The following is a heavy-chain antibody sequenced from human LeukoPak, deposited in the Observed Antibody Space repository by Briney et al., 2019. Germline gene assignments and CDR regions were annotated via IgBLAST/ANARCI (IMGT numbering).Heavy chain of an antibody. CDR3: ARHVSGLGQELYGSGSGFDY. J-gene: IGHJ4*02. D-gene: IGHD3-10*01. Sequence: TSETLSLTCTVSGGSISSYYWSWIRQPPGKGLEWIGYIYYSGSTNYNPSLKSRVTISVDTSKNQFSLKLSSVTAADTAVYYCARHVSGLGQELYGSGSGFDYWGQGTLVTVSS. CDR2: IYYSGST. CDR1: GGSISSYY. V-gene: IGHV4-59*01.